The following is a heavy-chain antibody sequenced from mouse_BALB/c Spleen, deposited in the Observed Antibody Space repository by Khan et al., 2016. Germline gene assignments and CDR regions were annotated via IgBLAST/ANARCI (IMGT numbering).Heavy chain of an antibody. CDR3: DSMVTTYCVVD. Sequence: EVQLQESGPSLVKPSQTLSLTCSVTGFSFTSGYWHWIRQFPGNKLEYMGYISYGGSTYYNPSLKSRISITRDTSKNQYYLQLNSVTTEDTATYYCDSMVTTYCVVDWGQDTPHTVSS. D-gene: IGHD2-10*02. V-gene: IGHV3-8*02. CDR2: ISYGGST. CDR1: GFSFTSGY. J-gene: IGHJ2*01.